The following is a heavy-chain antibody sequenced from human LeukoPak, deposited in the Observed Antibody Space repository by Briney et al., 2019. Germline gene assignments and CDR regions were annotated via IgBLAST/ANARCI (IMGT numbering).Heavy chain of an antibody. J-gene: IGHJ5*02. Sequence: SETLSLTCTVSGYSISSGYYWGWIRQPPGKGLEWIGSIYPSGSTYYYPSLKSRVTISLDTSKNQFSLKLSSVTAADTAVYYCARAYFSSWYMNWFDPWGQGTLVTVSS. CDR2: IYPSGST. CDR3: ARAYFSSWYMNWFDP. D-gene: IGHD6-13*01. V-gene: IGHV4-38-2*02. CDR1: GYSISSGYY.